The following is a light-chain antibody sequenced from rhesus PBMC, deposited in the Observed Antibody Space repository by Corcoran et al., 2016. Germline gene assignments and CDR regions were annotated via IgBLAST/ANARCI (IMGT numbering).Light chain of an antibody. CDR2: GVS. Sequence: QSAPTQPPSVSGSPGQSVTISCTGTSSDIGGYNYVSWYQQHPGKAPKLMIYGVSNRPSGVSDRFSGSKSGNTASLTISWLQAEDEADYYCCSYTTSSTFLFGGGTRLTVL. CDR1: SSDIGGYNY. CDR3: CSYTTSSTFL. V-gene: IGLV2S7*01. J-gene: IGLJ2*01.